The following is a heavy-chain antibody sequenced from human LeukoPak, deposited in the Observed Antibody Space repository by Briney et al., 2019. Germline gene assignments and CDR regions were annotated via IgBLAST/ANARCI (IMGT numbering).Heavy chain of an antibody. CDR2: IYHSGNT. Sequence: SETLSLTCAVSGYSISSGYYWGWIRQPPGKGLVWVGSIYHSGNTNYTPSLKSRVTISVDTSKSQSSLKVSSWTAADTALYHCARWYSSSGYLDYWGQGTLVTVSS. D-gene: IGHD6-6*01. J-gene: IGHJ4*02. V-gene: IGHV4-38-2*01. CDR3: ARWYSSSGYLDY. CDR1: GYSISSGYY.